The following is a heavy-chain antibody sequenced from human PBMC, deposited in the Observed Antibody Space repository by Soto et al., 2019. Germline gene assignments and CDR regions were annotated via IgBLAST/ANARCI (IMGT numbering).Heavy chain of an antibody. CDR2: NNHSGST. Sequence: SETLSLTCAVYGGSFSGYYWSWTRQPPGKGLEWIGENNHSGSTNYNPSLKSRVTISVDTSKNQFSLKLSSVTAADTAVYYCARSNYFGWGQGTQGTVSP. CDR3: ARSNYFG. CDR1: GGSFSGYY. J-gene: IGHJ4*02. D-gene: IGHD3-10*01. V-gene: IGHV4-34*01.